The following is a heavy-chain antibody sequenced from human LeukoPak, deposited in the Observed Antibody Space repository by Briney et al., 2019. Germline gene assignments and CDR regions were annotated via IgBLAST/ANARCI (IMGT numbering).Heavy chain of an antibody. V-gene: IGHV3-30*03. CDR3: ARDLSPVVRASPMGY. CDR1: GFTFTSYG. CDR2: ITYDGYYK. D-gene: IGHD3-10*01. J-gene: IGHJ4*02. Sequence: GGSLRLSCRASGFTFTSYGMHWVRQAPGKGLEWVALITYDGYYKYYSDSVKGRFTISSDTSKNTLYLQMNSLRAEDTAVYYCARDLSPVVRASPMGYWGQGTLVTVSS.